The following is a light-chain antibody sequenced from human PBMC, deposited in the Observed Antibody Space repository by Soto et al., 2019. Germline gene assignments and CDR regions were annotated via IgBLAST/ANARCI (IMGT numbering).Light chain of an antibody. CDR3: QQSSVAPRT. J-gene: IGKJ2*01. V-gene: IGKV1-39*01. CDR2: SAS. CDR1: QSIGNY. Sequence: DIQMTQSPSSLSASVGDRVTITCRASQSIGNYLSWYQLKPGKAPELLIYSASTLVSGVPSRFSGGGSGTDFTLTISSLQPEDFATYYCQQSSVAPRTFGQGTKLDIK.